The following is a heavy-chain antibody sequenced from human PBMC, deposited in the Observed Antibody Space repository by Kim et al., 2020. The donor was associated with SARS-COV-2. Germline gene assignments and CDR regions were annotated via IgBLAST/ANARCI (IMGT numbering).Heavy chain of an antibody. CDR1: GASISSYY. CDR3: ARSSSPYYDILTD. D-gene: IGHD3-9*01. Sequence: SETLSLTCTVSGASISSYYWSWIRQPPGKGLEWIGYIYYSGSTNYNPSLKSRVTISVDTSKNQFSLKLSSVTGADTAVYYCARSSSPYYDILTDWGQGIL. V-gene: IGHV4-59*01. CDR2: IYYSGST. J-gene: IGHJ4*02.